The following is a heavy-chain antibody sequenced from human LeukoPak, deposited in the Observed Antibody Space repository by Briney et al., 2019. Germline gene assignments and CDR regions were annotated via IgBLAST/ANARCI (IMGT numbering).Heavy chain of an antibody. CDR2: ISYDGSNK. CDR3: ARDSDEYQLLSRGAFDI. J-gene: IGHJ3*02. V-gene: IGHV3-30-3*01. D-gene: IGHD2-2*01. Sequence: GRSLRLSCAASGFTFSSYAMHWVRQAPGKGLVWVAVISYDGSNKYYADSVKGRFTISRDNSKNTLYLQMNSLRAEDTAVYYCARDSDEYQLLSRGAFDIWGQGTMVTVSS. CDR1: GFTFSSYA.